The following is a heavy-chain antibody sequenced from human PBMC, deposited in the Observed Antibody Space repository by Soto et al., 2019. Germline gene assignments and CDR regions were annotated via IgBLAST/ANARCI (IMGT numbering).Heavy chain of an antibody. D-gene: IGHD2-8*02. CDR3: AKVLGLEREVEQVVDY. J-gene: IGHJ4*02. CDR1: GLTFSTYA. CDR2: TAYDGSNN. V-gene: IGHV3-30*01. Sequence: SVRLSCAASGLTFSTYARHWVLQAPCKRLERVAVTAYDGSNNCYAVLVKGRVNMARDNSKNTLYLEMDSLGPEDTAVYYCAKVLGLEREVEQVVDYCGQGTLVTVTS.